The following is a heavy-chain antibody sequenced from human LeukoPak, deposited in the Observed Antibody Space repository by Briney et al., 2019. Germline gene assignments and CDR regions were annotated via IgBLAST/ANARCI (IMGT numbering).Heavy chain of an antibody. CDR3: AKDTGERLGVLNGYYKSRTSYFDY. J-gene: IGHJ4*02. CDR1: GFTFSSYG. CDR2: ISGSGGSS. V-gene: IGHV3-23*01. D-gene: IGHD3-9*01. Sequence: GGSLRLSCAASGFTFSSYGMNWVRQAPGKGLEWVSAISGSGGSSYYADSVRGRFTISRDNSKNSLYLQMNSLRAEDTAVYYCAKDTGERLGVLNGYYKSRTSYFDYWGQGTLVTVSS.